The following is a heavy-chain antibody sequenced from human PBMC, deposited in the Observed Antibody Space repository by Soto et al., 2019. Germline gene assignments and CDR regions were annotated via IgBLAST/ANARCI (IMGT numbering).Heavy chain of an antibody. Sequence: QLQESGPGLVKPSETLALSCTVSGASLLRSYWGWVRQPAGKGLEWIGHIFSSGRTSYNPSLKNRLTLSIDTSKNLFSLNLSSVTAADTAVYYCAKGWDEKYFDAWGQGSLVTVSS. CDR2: IFSSGRT. J-gene: IGHJ4*02. D-gene: IGHD1-26*01. CDR1: GASLLRSY. CDR3: AKGWDEKYFDA. V-gene: IGHV4-4*07.